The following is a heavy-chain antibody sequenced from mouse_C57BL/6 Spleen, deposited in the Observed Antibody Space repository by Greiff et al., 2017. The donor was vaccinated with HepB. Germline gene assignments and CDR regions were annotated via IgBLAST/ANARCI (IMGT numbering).Heavy chain of an antibody. D-gene: IGHD1-1*01. Sequence: QVQLQQSGAELMKPGASVKLSCKATGYTFTGYWIEWVNQTPGHGLEWIGEILPGSGSTKYNEKLKGKATFTADTSANTAYMQLSSLTTEDSAIYYCASADYWDSGYSYWGQGTLVTVSA. CDR2: ILPGSGST. J-gene: IGHJ3*01. CDR3: ASADYWDSGYSY. CDR1: GYTFTGYW. V-gene: IGHV1-9*01.